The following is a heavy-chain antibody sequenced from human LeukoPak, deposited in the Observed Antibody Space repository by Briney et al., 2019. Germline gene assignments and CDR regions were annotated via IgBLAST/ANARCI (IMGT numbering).Heavy chain of an antibody. V-gene: IGHV3-21*01. J-gene: IGHJ4*02. CDR1: GFTFSSYS. CDR3: ARAGGTTVTTGY. Sequence: GGSLRLSCAASGFTFSSYSMNWVRQAPGKGLEWVSSISSSSSYIYYADSVKGRFTISRDNAKNSLYLQMNSLRAEDTAVYYCARAGGTTVTTGYWGQGTLVTVSS. D-gene: IGHD4-17*01. CDR2: ISSSSSYI.